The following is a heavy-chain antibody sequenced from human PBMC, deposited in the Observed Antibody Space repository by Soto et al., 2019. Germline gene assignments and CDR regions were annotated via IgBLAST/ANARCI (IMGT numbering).Heavy chain of an antibody. Sequence: QVQLVQSGAEVKKPGSSVRVSCKTSGGTLSRYTISWVRQAPGQGLEWMGRIIPMLGITTYAQKFQGRVSITADKSTSTAYMELSSRTSEDTALYYCARNVGYYDSSGLDYWGQGTLVTVSS. V-gene: IGHV1-69*02. CDR2: IIPMLGIT. CDR3: ARNVGYYDSSGLDY. CDR1: GGTLSRYT. J-gene: IGHJ4*02. D-gene: IGHD3-22*01.